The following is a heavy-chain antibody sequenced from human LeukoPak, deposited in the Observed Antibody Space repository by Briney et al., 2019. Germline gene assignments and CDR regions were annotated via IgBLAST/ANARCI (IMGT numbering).Heavy chain of an antibody. Sequence: SQTLSLTCTVSGGSISSGGYYWSWIRQHPGKGLEWIGYIYYSGSTYYNPSLKSRVTISVDTSKNQFSLKLSSVTAADPAVYYCAAGGYSYGLPPDYWGQGTLVTVSS. CDR2: IYYSGST. J-gene: IGHJ4*02. CDR1: GGSISSGGYY. CDR3: AAGGYSYGLPPDY. D-gene: IGHD5-18*01. V-gene: IGHV4-31*03.